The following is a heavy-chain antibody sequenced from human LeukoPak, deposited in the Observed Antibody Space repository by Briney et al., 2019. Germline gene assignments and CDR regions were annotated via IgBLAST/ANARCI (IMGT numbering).Heavy chain of an antibody. CDR1: GYSISSGYY. CDR3: ARTKLGMGVDY. D-gene: IGHD7-27*01. Sequence: SETLSLTCTVSGYSISSGYYWGWIRQPPGKGLEWIGSIYHSGSTYYNPSLKSRVTISVDTSKNQFSLKLSSVTTADTAVYYCARTKLGMGVDYWGQGTLVTVSS. V-gene: IGHV4-38-2*02. CDR2: IYHSGST. J-gene: IGHJ4*02.